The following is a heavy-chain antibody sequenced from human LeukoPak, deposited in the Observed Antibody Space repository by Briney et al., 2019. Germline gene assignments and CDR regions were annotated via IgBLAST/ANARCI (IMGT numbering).Heavy chain of an antibody. Sequence: GGSLRLSCAASGFTFSSYTMNWVRQAPGKGLEWVSYISSSSSYIYYADSVKGRFTISRDNAKNSLYLQMNSLRAEDTAVYYCARDTYDILTGYYKWAFDIWGQGTMVTVSS. D-gene: IGHD3-9*01. CDR1: GFTFSSYT. CDR2: ISSSSSYI. J-gene: IGHJ3*02. CDR3: ARDTYDILTGYYKWAFDI. V-gene: IGHV3-21*06.